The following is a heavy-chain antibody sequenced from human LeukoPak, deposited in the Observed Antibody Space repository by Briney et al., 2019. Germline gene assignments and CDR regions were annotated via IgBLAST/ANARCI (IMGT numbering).Heavy chain of an antibody. CDR3: AREVGYCSSTSCSPADYYYYMDV. J-gene: IGHJ6*03. CDR2: IYTSGST. CDR1: GGSISSYY. Sequence: PSETLSLTCTVSGGSISSYYWSWIRQPAGKGLEWIGRIYTSGSTNYNPSLKSRVTMSVDTSKNQFSLKLSSVTAADTAVYYCAREVGYCSSTSCSPADYYYYMDVWGKETTVTVSS. D-gene: IGHD2-2*03. V-gene: IGHV4-4*07.